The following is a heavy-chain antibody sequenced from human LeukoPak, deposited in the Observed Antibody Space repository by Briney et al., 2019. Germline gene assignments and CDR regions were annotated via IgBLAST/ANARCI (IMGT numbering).Heavy chain of an antibody. Sequence: GGSLRLSCAASGFTFSSYAMSWVRQAPGKGLEWGSVIYSGGNTYYADSVKGRFTISRDNSMNTLYLQMNSLRAEDTAVYYCARFNFYGGTPFDYWGQGTLVTVSS. V-gene: IGHV3-66*01. CDR1: GFTFSSYA. D-gene: IGHD4-23*01. CDR3: ARFNFYGGTPFDY. CDR2: IYSGGNT. J-gene: IGHJ4*02.